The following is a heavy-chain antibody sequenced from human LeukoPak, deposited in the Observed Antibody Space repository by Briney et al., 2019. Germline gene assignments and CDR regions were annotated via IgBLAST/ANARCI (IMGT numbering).Heavy chain of an antibody. CDR2: ISSSSSYI. Sequence: GGSLRLSCAASGFTFSSYSMNWVRQAPGKGLEWVSSISSSSSYIYYADSVKGRFTISRDNAKNSLYLQMNSLRAEDTVVYYCAARLVGATSLDYWGQGTLVTVSS. CDR1: GFTFSSYS. D-gene: IGHD1-26*01. V-gene: IGHV3-21*01. CDR3: AARLVGATSLDY. J-gene: IGHJ4*02.